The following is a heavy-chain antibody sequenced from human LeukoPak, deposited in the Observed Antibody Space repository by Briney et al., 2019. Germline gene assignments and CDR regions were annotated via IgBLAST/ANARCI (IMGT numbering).Heavy chain of an antibody. V-gene: IGHV4-59*11. CDR2: IYYSGST. CDR3: ASFTMVRGKGDAFDI. CDR1: GGSISSHY. Sequence: PSETLSLTCTVSGGSISSHYWSWIRQPPGKGLEWIGYIYYSGSTNYNPSLKSRVTISVDTSKNQFSLKLSSVTAADTAVYYCASFTMVRGKGDAFDIWGQGTMVTVSS. J-gene: IGHJ3*02. D-gene: IGHD3-10*01.